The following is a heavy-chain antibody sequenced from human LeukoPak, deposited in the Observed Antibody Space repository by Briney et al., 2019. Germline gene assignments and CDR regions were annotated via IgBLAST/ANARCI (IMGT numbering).Heavy chain of an antibody. CDR3: AKDTADYCALGTCSGGFDS. Sequence: GGSLRLSCAASGFIFDDYVMHWVRQVPGKGLEWVSRISWDGGNIYYADSAKGRFTISRHNSKNSLYLQMNSLKTEDTALYYCAKDTADYCALGTCSGGFDSWGQGTLVTVCS. J-gene: IGHJ4*02. D-gene: IGHD3-10*02. CDR2: ISWDGGNI. CDR1: GFIFDDYV. V-gene: IGHV3-43D*03.